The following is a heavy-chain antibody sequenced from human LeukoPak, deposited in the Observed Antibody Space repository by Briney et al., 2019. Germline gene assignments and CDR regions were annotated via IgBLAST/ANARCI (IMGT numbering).Heavy chain of an antibody. CDR3: ARDRGSGYGPSDLDY. V-gene: IGHV4-59*01. CDR1: GGSINGYY. Sequence: SETLSLTCTVSGGSINGYYWIWIRQSPDKGLEWIGYIYHSGTTYYNPSLKSRVTIFLETTKTQFSLRLTSVTAADTAVYYCARDRGSGYGPSDLDYWGHGTLVTVSS. CDR2: IYHSGTT. J-gene: IGHJ4*01. D-gene: IGHD3-16*01.